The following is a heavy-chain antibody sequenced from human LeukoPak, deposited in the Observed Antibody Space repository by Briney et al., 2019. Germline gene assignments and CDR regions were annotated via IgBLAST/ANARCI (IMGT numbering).Heavy chain of an antibody. CDR3: ARRLTQYDCFDP. CDR1: GDSVSSNSVT. V-gene: IGHV6-1*01. D-gene: IGHD2-2*01. J-gene: IGHJ5*02. Sequence: SQTLSLTCAISGDSVSSNSVTWNWIRQSPSRGLEWLGRTYYRSTWYNDYAVSVRGRITVNPDTSKNQFSLHLNSVTPEDMAVYYCARRLTQYDCFDPWGRESWSPSPQ. CDR2: TYYRSTWYN.